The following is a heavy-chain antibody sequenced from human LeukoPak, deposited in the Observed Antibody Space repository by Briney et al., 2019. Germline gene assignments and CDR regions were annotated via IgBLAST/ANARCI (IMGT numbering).Heavy chain of an antibody. CDR3: ARGGRDGFKHYLVDS. J-gene: IGHJ4*02. CDR1: GDSISTGHHY. D-gene: IGHD5-24*01. Sequence: SQTLSLTCTVSGDSISTGHHYWPWIRQPAGKGLEYIGRIFNSGSTNYSPPHKRRGTISVDTSKNQSSLNLTLMTATDTAVYYCARGGRDGFKHYLVDSWGRGTLVTVSS. V-gene: IGHV4-61*02. CDR2: IFNSGST.